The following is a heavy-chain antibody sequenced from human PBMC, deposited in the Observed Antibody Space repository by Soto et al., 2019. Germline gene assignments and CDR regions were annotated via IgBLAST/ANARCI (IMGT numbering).Heavy chain of an antibody. CDR2: IYHSGST. D-gene: IGHD6-13*01. J-gene: IGHJ4*02. V-gene: IGHV4-4*02. CDR1: GGSISSSNW. Sequence: SETLSLTCAVSGGSISSSNWWSWVRQPPGKGLEWIGEIYHSGSTNYNPSLKSRVTISVDKSKNQFSLKLSSVTAADTAVYYCARGIVSSSWLYYFDYWGQGTLVTVSS. CDR3: ARGIVSSSWLYYFDY.